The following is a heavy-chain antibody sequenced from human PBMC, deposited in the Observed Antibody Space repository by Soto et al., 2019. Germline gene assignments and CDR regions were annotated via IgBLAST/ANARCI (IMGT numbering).Heavy chain of an antibody. V-gene: IGHV4-30-2*01. Sequence: TLTTPFGVLGGSIRSGGYSWSSIRPRQGKGRVLIVNIYHSGSTYYNPSLESRVTISVDRSKNQFFLKMRCVAAADTAVYYCARQGGKMLLGYFVDVWGQGTTVTVSS. CDR1: GGSIRSGGYS. D-gene: IGHD2-21*01. J-gene: IGHJ6*02. CDR3: ARQGGKMLLGYFVDV. CDR2: IYHSGST.